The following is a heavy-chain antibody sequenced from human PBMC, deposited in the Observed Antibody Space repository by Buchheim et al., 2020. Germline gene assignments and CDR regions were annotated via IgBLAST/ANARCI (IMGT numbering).Heavy chain of an antibody. Sequence: QVQLVESGGGVVQPGRSLRLSCAASGFTFSSYGMHWVRQAPGKGLEWVAVIWYDGSNKYYADSVKGRFTISRDNSKNTLYLQMNSLRAEDTAVYYCARYYGSNYYYYYGMDVWGQGTT. CDR1: GFTFSSYG. CDR2: IWYDGSNK. J-gene: IGHJ6*02. D-gene: IGHD3-10*01. V-gene: IGHV3-33*01. CDR3: ARYYGSNYYYYYGMDV.